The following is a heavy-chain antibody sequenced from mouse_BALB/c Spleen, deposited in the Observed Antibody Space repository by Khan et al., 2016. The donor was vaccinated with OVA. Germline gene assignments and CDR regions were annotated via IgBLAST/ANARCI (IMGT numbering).Heavy chain of an antibody. CDR1: GYTFSNYW. CDR3: ERLKSGSRDYFDS. CDR2: FLPGSGNA. Sequence: QVQLQQSGAELMKPGASVKISCKATGYTFSNYWIEWVKQRPGHGLEWIGEFLPGSGNANYNERFKGKATFASDASSNTALMQLSRLTTEDPAVYFWERLKSGSRDYFDSWGQGTILTVAA. V-gene: IGHV1-9*01. D-gene: IGHD1-1*01. J-gene: IGHJ2*01.